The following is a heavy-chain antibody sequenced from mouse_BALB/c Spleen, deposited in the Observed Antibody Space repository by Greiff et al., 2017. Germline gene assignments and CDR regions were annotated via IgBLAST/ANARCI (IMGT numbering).Heavy chain of an antibody. D-gene: IGHD1-1*01. J-gene: IGHJ3*01. Sequence: EVQLQESGPSLVKPSQTLSLTCSVTGDSITSGYWNWIRKFPGNKLEYMGYISYSGSTYYNPSLKSRISITRDTSKNQYYLQLNSVTTEDTATYYCASYGQLRGSAPWFAYWGQGTLVTVSA. V-gene: IGHV3-8*02. CDR2: ISYSGST. CDR1: GDSITSGY. CDR3: ASYGQLRGSAPWFAY.